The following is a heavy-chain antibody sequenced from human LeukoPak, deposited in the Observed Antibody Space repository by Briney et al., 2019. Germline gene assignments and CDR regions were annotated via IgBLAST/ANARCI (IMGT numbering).Heavy chain of an antibody. CDR3: PRHRAEMATITDDTFDM. CDR1: GTSITPYS. Sequence: PSETLSLTCSVSGTSITPYSWSWIRQPPGRGLEWIGYFYTSGNTHQNPSLKSRVTMSIDASKNQFSLRLSSMTAADTAVYYCPRHRAEMATITDDTFDMWGQGTMVTVSS. D-gene: IGHD5-24*01. V-gene: IGHV4-4*09. J-gene: IGHJ3*02. CDR2: FYTSGNT.